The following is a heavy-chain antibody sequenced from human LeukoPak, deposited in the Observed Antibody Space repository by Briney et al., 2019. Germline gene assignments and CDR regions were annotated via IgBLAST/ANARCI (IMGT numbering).Heavy chain of an antibody. CDR3: AKDSSGWFYYYYMDV. J-gene: IGHJ6*03. V-gene: IGHV3-30*18. D-gene: IGHD6-19*01. CDR2: ISYDGSNK. CDR1: GFTFSSYG. Sequence: GRSLRLSCAASGFTFSSYGMHWVRQAPGKGLGWVAVISYDGSNKYYADSVKGRFTISRDKSKNTLYLQMNSLRAEDTAVYYCAKDSSGWFYYYYMDVWGKGTTVTVSS.